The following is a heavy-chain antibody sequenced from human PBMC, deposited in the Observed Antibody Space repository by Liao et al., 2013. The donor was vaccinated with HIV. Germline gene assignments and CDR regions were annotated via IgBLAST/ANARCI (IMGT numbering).Heavy chain of an antibody. D-gene: IGHD3-3*01. CDR2: IYSSGSA. V-gene: IGHV4-30-4*08. CDR1: GGSISNGDYY. Sequence: QVQLQESGPGLVKPSQTLALTCAVSGGSISNGDYYWSWIRQPPGKGLEWIGYIYSSGSANYNPSLKSRVTMSVDTSKNQFSLKLSSVTAADTAVYYCARTDQYYDFWNGYENWFDPWGQGTLVTVSS. J-gene: IGHJ5*02. CDR3: ARTDQYYDFWNGYENWFDP.